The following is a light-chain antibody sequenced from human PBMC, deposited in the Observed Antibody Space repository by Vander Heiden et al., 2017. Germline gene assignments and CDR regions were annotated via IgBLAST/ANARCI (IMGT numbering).Light chain of an antibody. V-gene: IGKV1-5*01. Sequence: DIQMTLSPSTLSASVGDRVTITCRASQSISSWLAWYQQKPGKAPKLLIYDASSLESGVPSRFSGSGSGTEFTLTISSLQPDDFATYYCQQYNSYCWTFGQGTKVEIK. CDR3: QQYNSYCWT. CDR2: DAS. CDR1: QSISSW. J-gene: IGKJ1*01.